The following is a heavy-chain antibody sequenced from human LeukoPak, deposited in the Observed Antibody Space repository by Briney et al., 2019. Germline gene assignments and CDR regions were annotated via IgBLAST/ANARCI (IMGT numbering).Heavy chain of an antibody. Sequence: GSLRLSCAASGFTFSSYAMSWVRQPPGKGLEWIGEINHSGSTNYNPSLKSRVTISVDTSKNQFSLKLSSVTAADTAVYYCARVKTYTDYWGQGTLVTVSS. CDR3: ARVKTYTDY. CDR1: GFTFSSYA. D-gene: IGHD3-16*01. J-gene: IGHJ4*02. V-gene: IGHV4-34*01. CDR2: INHSGST.